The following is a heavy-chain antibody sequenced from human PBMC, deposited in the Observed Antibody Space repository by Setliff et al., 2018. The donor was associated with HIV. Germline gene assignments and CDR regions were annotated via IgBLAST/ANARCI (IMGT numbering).Heavy chain of an antibody. V-gene: IGHV4-38-2*01. J-gene: IGHJ3*02. CDR3: ARHLQAFDI. D-gene: IGHD1-1*01. CDR1: GYSISSGYY. CDR2: IFHSGGI. Sequence: SETLSLTCAVSGYSISSGYYWGWIRQPPGKGLEWVGSIFHSGGIYYNPSPKSRVTISGDTSKNKLSLKLTSVTAADTAVYYCARHLQAFDIWGHGTMVTVS.